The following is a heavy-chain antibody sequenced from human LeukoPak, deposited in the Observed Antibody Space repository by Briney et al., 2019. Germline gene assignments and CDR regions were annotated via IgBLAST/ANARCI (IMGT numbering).Heavy chain of an antibody. CDR3: AKDYYDILTGGMDV. CDR2: ISGSGGST. CDR1: GFAFRSYA. V-gene: IGHV3-23*01. D-gene: IGHD3-9*01. Sequence: PGGSLRLSCAASGFAFRSYAMSWVRRAPGKGLEWVSAISGSGGSTYYADSVKGRFTISRDNSKNTPYLQMNSLRAEDTAVYYCAKDYYDILTGGMDVWGKGTTVTVSS. J-gene: IGHJ6*04.